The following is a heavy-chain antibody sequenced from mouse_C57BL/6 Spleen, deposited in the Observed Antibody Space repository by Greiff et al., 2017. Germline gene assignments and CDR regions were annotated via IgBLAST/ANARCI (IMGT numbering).Heavy chain of an antibody. Sequence: EVNVVESGGGLVKPGGSLKLSCAASGFTFSDSGMHWVRQAPEKGLEWVAYISSGSSTLYYADTVKGRFTISRDNAKNNLFLRMTSVGSEDTAMYYCARMGYYGYFDVWGTGTTVTVSS. CDR2: ISSGSSTL. J-gene: IGHJ1*03. CDR1: GFTFSDSG. V-gene: IGHV5-17*01. CDR3: ARMGYYGYFDV.